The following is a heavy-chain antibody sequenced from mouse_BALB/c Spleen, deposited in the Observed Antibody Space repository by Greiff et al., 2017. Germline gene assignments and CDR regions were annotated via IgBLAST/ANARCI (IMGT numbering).Heavy chain of an antibody. CDR2: IRLKSNNYAT. CDR3: TTGYGNYDY. J-gene: IGHJ2*01. Sequence: EVQLVESGGGLVQPGGSMKLSCVASGFTFSNYWMNWVRQSPEKGLEWVAEIRLKSNNYATHYAESVKGRFTISRDDSKSSVYLQMNNLRAEDTGIYYCTTGYGNYDYWGQGTTLTVSS. V-gene: IGHV6-6*02. CDR1: GFTFSNYW. D-gene: IGHD2-1*01.